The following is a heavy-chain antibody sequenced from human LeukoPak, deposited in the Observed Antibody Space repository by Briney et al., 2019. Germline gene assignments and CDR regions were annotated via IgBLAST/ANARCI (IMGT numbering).Heavy chain of an antibody. J-gene: IGHJ6*03. CDR3: AKDLYYYYYMDV. CDR1: GFTFSSYW. Sequence: PGGSLRLSCAASGFTFSSYWMSWVRQAPGKGLEWVANIKQDGSEKYYVDSVKGRFTISRDNAKNSLYLQMNSLRVEDTAVYYCAKDLYYYYYMDVWGKGTTVTVSS. V-gene: IGHV3-7*01. CDR2: IKQDGSEK.